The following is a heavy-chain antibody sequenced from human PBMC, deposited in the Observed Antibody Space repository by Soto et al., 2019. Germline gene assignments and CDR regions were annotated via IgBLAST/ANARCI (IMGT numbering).Heavy chain of an antibody. D-gene: IGHD3-10*01. J-gene: IGHJ5*01. CDR2: VYYNENT. CDR1: GGSISSFAYY. CDR3: ARRERYYGSPGWFDP. Sequence: SETLSLTCTVSGGSISSFAYYWGWIRQPPGKGLEWIGTVYYNENTYYNPSLKSRVTISADTANNQFSLILRSVTAADPAISFCARRERYYGSPGWFDPWGQGTLVAASS. V-gene: IGHV4-39*01.